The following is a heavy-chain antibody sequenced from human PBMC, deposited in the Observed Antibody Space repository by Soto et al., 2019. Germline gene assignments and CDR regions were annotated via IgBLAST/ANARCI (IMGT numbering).Heavy chain of an antibody. CDR1: GGTFSSYA. J-gene: IGHJ3*02. V-gene: IGHV1-69*13. D-gene: IGHD3-22*01. CDR3: ARGLNYYDSSGYYGPNFDI. Sequence: ASVKVSCKASGGTFSSYAISWVRQAPGQGLEWMGGIIPIFGTANYAQKFQGRVTITADESTSTAYMELSSLRSEDTAVYYCARGLNYYDSSGYYGPNFDIWGQGTMVTVSS. CDR2: IIPIFGTA.